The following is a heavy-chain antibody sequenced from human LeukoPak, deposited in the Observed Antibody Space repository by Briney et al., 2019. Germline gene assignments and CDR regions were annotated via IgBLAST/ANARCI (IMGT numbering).Heavy chain of an antibody. V-gene: IGHV4-59*08. J-gene: IGHJ4*02. CDR3: ARLPSI. CDR2: SYYLGIT. CDR1: GGSISSYY. Sequence: SETLSLTCTVSGGSISSYYWTWIRQPPGKGLEWIGYSYYLGITNYNPSLKSRVTISIDTSRNQFSLKLTSVTAADTAVYYCARLPSIWGQGTLVTVSS.